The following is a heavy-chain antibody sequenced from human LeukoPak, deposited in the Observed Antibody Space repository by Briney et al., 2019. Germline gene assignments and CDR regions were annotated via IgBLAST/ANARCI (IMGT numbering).Heavy chain of an antibody. CDR3: ARQHLDYDSSGYIDY. CDR1: GDSVSSNSAA. CDR2: TYYRSKWYN. D-gene: IGHD3-22*01. Sequence: SQTLSLTCAISGDSVSSNSAAWNWIRQSPSRGLEWLGRTYYRSKWYNDYAVSVKSRITINPDTSKNQFSLKLSSVTAADTAVYYCARQHLDYDSSGYIDYWGQGTLVTVSS. J-gene: IGHJ4*02. V-gene: IGHV6-1*01.